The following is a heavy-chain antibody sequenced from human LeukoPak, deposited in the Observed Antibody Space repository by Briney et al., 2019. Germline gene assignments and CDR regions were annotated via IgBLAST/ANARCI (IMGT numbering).Heavy chain of an antibody. CDR2: IYSGGSI. Sequence: GGSLRLSCAVSGFTVSSNYMSWVRQAPGKGLEWVSVIYSGGSIYYADSVKGRFTISRDISKNTVDLQLNSLRAEDTAVYYCASGKESSMAQGYWGQGTLVTVSS. D-gene: IGHD3-10*01. J-gene: IGHJ4*02. CDR1: GFTVSSNY. CDR3: ASGKESSMAQGY. V-gene: IGHV3-53*01.